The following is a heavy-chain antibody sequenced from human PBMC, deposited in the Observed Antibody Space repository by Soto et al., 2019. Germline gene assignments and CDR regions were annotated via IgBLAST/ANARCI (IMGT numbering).Heavy chain of an antibody. CDR3: ARGGRIAAAGYDY. V-gene: IGHV4-34*01. D-gene: IGHD6-13*01. CDR2: INHSGST. J-gene: IGHJ4*02. CDR1: GGSFSGYY. Sequence: SETLSLTCAVYGGSFSGYYWTWIRQPPGTGLEWIGEINHSGSTNYNPSLKSRVTISVDTSKNQFSLKLTSVTAADTAVYYCARGGRIAAAGYDYWGQGTLVTVSS.